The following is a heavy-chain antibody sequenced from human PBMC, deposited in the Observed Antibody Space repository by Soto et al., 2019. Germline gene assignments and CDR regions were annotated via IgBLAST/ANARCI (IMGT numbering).Heavy chain of an antibody. J-gene: IGHJ5*02. V-gene: IGHV4-30-4*01. Sequence: KASETLSLTCTVSGGSIRSGDYFWSWIRQPPGKGLEWIGYISYCGSTYYNPSLKSRVTISVDTYKNQFSLKLSSVTAADTAVYSCARGTHDLWRGYGRFDPWGPGTLVTV. CDR2: ISYCGST. D-gene: IGHD3-3*01. CDR1: GGSIRSGDYF. CDR3: ARGTHDLWRGYGRFDP.